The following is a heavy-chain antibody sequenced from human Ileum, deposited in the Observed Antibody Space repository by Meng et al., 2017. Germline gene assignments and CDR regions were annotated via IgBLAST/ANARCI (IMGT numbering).Heavy chain of an antibody. CDR2: IKGEGSRT. CDR3: ARDLSSEWELLN. CDR1: GFSFSSSW. D-gene: IGHD1-26*01. Sequence: EVQLVESGGCLVQPGGSLRLSCVAPGFSFSSSWMHWVRQAPGKGLVWVSRIKGEGSRTSYADFVRGRFTISRDNAKNTLFLQINSLRAEDTAVYYCARDLSSEWELLNWGQGTVVTVSS. J-gene: IGHJ4*02. V-gene: IGHV3-74*01.